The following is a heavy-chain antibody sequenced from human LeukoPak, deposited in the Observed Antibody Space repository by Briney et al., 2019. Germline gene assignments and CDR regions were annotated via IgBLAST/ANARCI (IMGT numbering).Heavy chain of an antibody. Sequence: ASVKVSCKASGYTFTSYGISWVRQAPGQGLEWMGWISAYNGNTNYAQKLQGRVTMTTDTPTSTAYMELRSLRSDDTAVYYCARGPHTIFVSPYMDVWGKGTTVTVSS. CDR2: ISAYNGNT. CDR1: GYTFTSYG. CDR3: ARGPHTIFVSPYMDV. V-gene: IGHV1-18*01. J-gene: IGHJ6*03. D-gene: IGHD3-3*01.